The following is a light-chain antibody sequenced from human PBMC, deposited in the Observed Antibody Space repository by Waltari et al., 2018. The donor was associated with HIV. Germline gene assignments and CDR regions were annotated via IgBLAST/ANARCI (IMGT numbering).Light chain of an antibody. J-gene: IGLJ2*01. V-gene: IGLV2-14*03. CDR2: DVT. CDR1: SSDISTYDF. Sequence: QSALTQTASVSGSPGQSITISCSGTSSDISTYDFVSWYQKHPAKAPKLLIYDVTARPSGVSRRFSGSKSGSTASLTISSIQADDEADYYCSSYTTSNTVVFGPGTKLSVL. CDR3: SSYTTSNTVV.